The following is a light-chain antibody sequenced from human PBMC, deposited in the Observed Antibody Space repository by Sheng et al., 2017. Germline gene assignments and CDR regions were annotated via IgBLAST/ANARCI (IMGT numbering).Light chain of an antibody. CDR1: QSISFN. Sequence: EIVMTQSPATLSVSPGERATLSCRASQSISFNLAWYQQQPGQVPRLLIYGASTRVTGIPARFSGSGSGTEFTLTISSLQPEDFATYFCQQAHSFPLIFGGGTKVEIK. V-gene: IGKV3-15*01. CDR2: GAS. CDR3: QQAHSFPLI. J-gene: IGKJ4*01.